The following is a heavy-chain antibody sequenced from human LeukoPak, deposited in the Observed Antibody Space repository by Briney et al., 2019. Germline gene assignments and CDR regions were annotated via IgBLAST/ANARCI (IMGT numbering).Heavy chain of an antibody. CDR2: IHYSGST. J-gene: IGHJ6*03. CDR1: GGSISSSSYY. D-gene: IGHD2-15*01. Sequence: SETLSLTCTVSGGSISSSSYYWGWIRQPRGKGLEWIGSIHYSGSTNYNPSLKSRVTISVDTSKNQFSLKLSSVTAADTAVYYCARGYCSGGSCYSYYYYNYMDVWGKGTTVTVSS. CDR3: ARGYCSGGSCYSYYYYNYMDV. V-gene: IGHV4-39*07.